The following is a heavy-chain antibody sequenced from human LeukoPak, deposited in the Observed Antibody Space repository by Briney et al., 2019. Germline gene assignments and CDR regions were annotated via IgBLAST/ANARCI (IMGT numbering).Heavy chain of an antibody. CDR1: GFTFSNYG. Sequence: GESLRLSCAASGFTFSNYGMSWVRQAPGEGLEWVSVIRGSGGGTYYADSVKGRFTISRENSKNTVYLQMKSLRAEDTAVYYCVKARMPHCGTDCLESWGQGTLVTVSS. CDR3: VKARMPHCGTDCLES. J-gene: IGHJ4*02. D-gene: IGHD2-21*02. V-gene: IGHV3-23*01. CDR2: IRGSGGGT.